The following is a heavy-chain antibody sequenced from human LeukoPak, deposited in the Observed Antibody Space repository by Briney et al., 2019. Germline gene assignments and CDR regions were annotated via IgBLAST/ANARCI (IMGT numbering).Heavy chain of an antibody. V-gene: IGHV3-30*02. D-gene: IGHD6-13*01. Sequence: GGSLRLSCAASGLIFSNYGMHWVRQAPGKGLEWVALIWYDGSNQYYADSVKGRFTISRDNSKNTLYLQMNSLRTEDTAVYFCAREGSSSSFDYWGQGTLVTVSS. CDR2: IWYDGSNQ. J-gene: IGHJ4*02. CDR3: AREGSSSSFDY. CDR1: GLIFSNYG.